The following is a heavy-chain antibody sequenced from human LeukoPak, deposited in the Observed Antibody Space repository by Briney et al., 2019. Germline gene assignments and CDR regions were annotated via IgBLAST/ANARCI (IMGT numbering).Heavy chain of an antibody. CDR1: DGSITNND. Sequence: SETLSLTCTVSDGSITNNDWSWVRQTPGKGLEFIGYVHYSGTTNYNPSLRSRVTISIDTSRKHFFLKLKSVTAADTAVYYCARGLIKTPHFDYWGQGTLVTVSS. D-gene: IGHD2-15*01. J-gene: IGHJ4*02. CDR3: ARGLIKTPHFDY. V-gene: IGHV4-59*01. CDR2: VHYSGTT.